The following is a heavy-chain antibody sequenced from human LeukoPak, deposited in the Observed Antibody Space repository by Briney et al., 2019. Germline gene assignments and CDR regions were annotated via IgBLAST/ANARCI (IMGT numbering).Heavy chain of an antibody. CDR2: ISRDNSTT. CDR1: GFTFSDYH. V-gene: IGHV3-11*01. Sequence: GGSLRLSCVVSGFTFSDYHMSWIRQAPGKGLEWVSYISRDNSTTYYADSVKGRFTVSRDNAEDSLYLQMNSLRAEDTAVYYCARQGYCSRGSCYWSGWFDPWGQGTLVTVSS. CDR3: ARQGYCSRGSCYWSGWFDP. D-gene: IGHD2-15*01. J-gene: IGHJ5*02.